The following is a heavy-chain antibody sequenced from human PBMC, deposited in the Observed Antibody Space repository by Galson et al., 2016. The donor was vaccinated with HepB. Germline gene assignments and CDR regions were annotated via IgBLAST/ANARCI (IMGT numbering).Heavy chain of an antibody. J-gene: IGHJ4*02. Sequence: SLRLSCAASGFTFSSYGMNWVRQAPGKGLEWVAVISYDGSNTYYADSVKGRFTIFRDNSKNTLYLQMYSLRADDTAVYYCARGGGSFSYWGQGILVTVSS. CDR1: GFTFSSYG. CDR3: ARGGGSFSY. D-gene: IGHD1-26*01. CDR2: ISYDGSNT. V-gene: IGHV3-30*03.